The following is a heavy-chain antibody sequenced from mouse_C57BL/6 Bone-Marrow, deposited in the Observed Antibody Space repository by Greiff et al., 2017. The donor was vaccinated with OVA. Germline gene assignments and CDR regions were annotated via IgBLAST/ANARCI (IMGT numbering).Heavy chain of an antibody. CDR3: ARYYYGSRWYFDV. Sequence: VQLQQSGAELVKPGASVKLSCKASGYTFTSYWMHWVKQRPGQGLEWIGMIHHNSGSTNYNEKFKSKATLTVDKSSSTAYMQLSSLTSEDSAVYYCARYYYGSRWYFDVWGTGTTVTVSS. D-gene: IGHD1-1*01. CDR2: IHHNSGST. J-gene: IGHJ1*03. CDR1: GYTFTSYW. V-gene: IGHV1-64*01.